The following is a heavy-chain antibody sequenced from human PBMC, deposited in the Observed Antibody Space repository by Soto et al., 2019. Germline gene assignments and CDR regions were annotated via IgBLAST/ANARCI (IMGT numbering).Heavy chain of an antibody. D-gene: IGHD2-15*01. J-gene: IGHJ6*02. CDR1: GGSISSYY. CDR2: IYTSGST. V-gene: IGHV4-4*07. CDR3: ARGAVGSDYYYYGMDV. Sequence: LSLTFTVSGGSISSYYWSWVRQPAGKGLEWIGRIYTSGSTNYNPSLKSRVTMSVDTSKNQFSLKLSSVTAADTAVYYCARGAVGSDYYYYGMDVWGQGTTVTVSS.